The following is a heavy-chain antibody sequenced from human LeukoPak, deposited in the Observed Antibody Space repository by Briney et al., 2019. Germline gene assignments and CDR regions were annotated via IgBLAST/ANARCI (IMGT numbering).Heavy chain of an antibody. CDR1: GYTFTDYY. CDR3: ARDWDVLLWFGTQVNWFDP. Sequence: ASVKVSCKASGYTFTDYYMHWVRQAPRQGLEWMGWIKTNTGDTNSAQKFQGRVTLTRDTSISAAYMELSRLRSDDTAVYYCARDWDVLLWFGTQVNWFDPWGQGTLVTVSS. D-gene: IGHD3-10*01. CDR2: IKTNTGDT. J-gene: IGHJ5*02. V-gene: IGHV1-2*02.